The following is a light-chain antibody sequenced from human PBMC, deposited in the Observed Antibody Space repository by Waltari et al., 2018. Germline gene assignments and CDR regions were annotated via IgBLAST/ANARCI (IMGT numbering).Light chain of an antibody. Sequence: QSVLTQPPSVSAAPGQKVTISCSGSSSNIGNNYVSWYQQLPGTAPKLLIYAKNTRPSGIPDRFPGSKSGTSATLGITGLQTGDEADYYCGKWDSSLSAVVFGGGTKLTVL. CDR1: SSNIGNNY. J-gene: IGLJ2*01. CDR2: AKN. CDR3: GKWDSSLSAVV. V-gene: IGLV1-51*01.